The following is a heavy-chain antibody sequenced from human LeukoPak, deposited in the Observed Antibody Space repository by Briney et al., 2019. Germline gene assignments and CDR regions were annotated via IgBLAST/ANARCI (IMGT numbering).Heavy chain of an antibody. CDR3: ARGYGDYASVDY. D-gene: IGHD4-17*01. Sequence: GASVKVSCKASGYTFTSYDINWVRQAPGQGLEWMGGIIPIFGTANYAQKFQGRVTITADESTSTAYMELSSLRSEDTAVYYCARGYGDYASVDYWGQGTLVTVSS. CDR2: IIPIFGTA. CDR1: GYTFTSYD. V-gene: IGHV1-69*13. J-gene: IGHJ4*02.